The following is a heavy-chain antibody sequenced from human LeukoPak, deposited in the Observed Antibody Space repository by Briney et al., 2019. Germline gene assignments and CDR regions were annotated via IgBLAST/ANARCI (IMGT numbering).Heavy chain of an antibody. D-gene: IGHD4-17*01. CDR1: GGTFSSYA. CDR2: IIPILGIA. CDR3: ASGLAGTNTNFDY. J-gene: IGHJ4*02. V-gene: IGHV1-69*04. Sequence: SVKVSCKASGGTFSSYAISWVRQAPGQGLEWMGRIIPILGIANYAQKFQGRVTITADKSTSTAYMELSSLRSEDTAVYYCASGLAGTNTNFDYWGQGTLVTVSS.